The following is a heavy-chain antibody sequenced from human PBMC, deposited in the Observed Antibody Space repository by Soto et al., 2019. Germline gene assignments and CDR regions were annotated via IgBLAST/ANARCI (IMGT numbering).Heavy chain of an antibody. V-gene: IGHV3-48*03. CDR3: ARGPVVVTAIHYYYYYGMDV. J-gene: IGHJ6*02. CDR1: GFTFSSYE. CDR2: ISSSGSTI. D-gene: IGHD2-21*02. Sequence: VGSLRLSCAASGFTFSSYEMNWVRQAPGKGLEWVSYISSSGSTIYYADSVKGRFTISRDNAKNSLYLQMNSLRAEDTAVYYCARGPVVVTAIHYYYYYGMDVWGQGTTVTVSS.